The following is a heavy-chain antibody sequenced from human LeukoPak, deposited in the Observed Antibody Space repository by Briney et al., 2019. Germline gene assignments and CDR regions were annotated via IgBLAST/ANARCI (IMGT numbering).Heavy chain of an antibody. D-gene: IGHD4-23*01. CDR2: INHSGST. J-gene: IGHJ4*02. CDR3: AREDYGGNSGI. V-gene: IGHV4-61*08. Sequence: QVQLQESGSGLVKHSETLSLTCTVSGGSIMVAAYFWSWIRQPPGKGLEWIGEINHSGSTNYNPSLKSRVTISVDTSKNQFSLKLSSVTAADTAVYYCAREDYGGNSGIWGQGTLVTVSS. CDR1: GGSIMVAAYF.